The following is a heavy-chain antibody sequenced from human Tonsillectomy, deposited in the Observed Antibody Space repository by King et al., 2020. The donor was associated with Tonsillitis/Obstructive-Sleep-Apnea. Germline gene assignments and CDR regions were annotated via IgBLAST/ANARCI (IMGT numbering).Heavy chain of an antibody. CDR1: GDSISSTYW. Sequence: VQLQESGPGLVKPSGTLSLTCAVSGDSISSTYWWTWVRQPPGKGLEWIGEIFHSEATTYNPSLKSRVTISIDKSKNQFSLKLNSVTAADTAVYYCGGAVSGRRGLDNWGQGSLVTVSS. D-gene: IGHD6-19*01. J-gene: IGHJ4*02. CDR3: GGAVSGRRGLDN. CDR2: IFHSEAT. V-gene: IGHV4-4*02.